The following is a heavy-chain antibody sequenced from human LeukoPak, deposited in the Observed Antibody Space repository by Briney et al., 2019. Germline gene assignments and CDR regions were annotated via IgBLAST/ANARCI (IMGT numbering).Heavy chain of an antibody. D-gene: IGHD2-8*02. V-gene: IGHV4-34*01. CDR1: GGSFSGYY. Sequence: PSETLALTCAVYGGSFSGYYWSGIRQPPGKGLEWIGEFNHSGSTNYNPSLKRRVTISVDTSKNQFSLKLSSVTAAHTAVYYCARQKKIVLVVYAIGYYFDYWGQGTLVTVSS. CDR2: FNHSGST. J-gene: IGHJ4*02. CDR3: ARQKKIVLVVYAIGYYFDY.